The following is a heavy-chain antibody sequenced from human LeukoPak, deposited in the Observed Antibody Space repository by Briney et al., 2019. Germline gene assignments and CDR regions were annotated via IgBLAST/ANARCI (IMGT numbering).Heavy chain of an antibody. CDR1: GYTFTDYY. V-gene: IGHV1-46*01. J-gene: IGHJ4*02. CDR2: IHPSGGGT. Sequence: GASVTISCKASGYTFTDYYMYWVRQAPGQGPECMGVIHPSGGGTTYAQKFQGRVTLTKDTATSTVYIELSSLRSGDTAVYYCARMAMDPAMVTNFFDLWGQGTLLIVSA. CDR3: ARMAMDPAMVTNFFDL. D-gene: IGHD5-18*01.